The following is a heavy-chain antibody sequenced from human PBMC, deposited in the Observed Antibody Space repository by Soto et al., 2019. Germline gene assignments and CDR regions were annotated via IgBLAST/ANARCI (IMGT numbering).Heavy chain of an antibody. J-gene: IGHJ4*02. Sequence: PGGSLRLSCAASGSTFSSYSMNWVRQAPGKGLEWVSSISSSSSYIYYADSVKGRFTISRDNAKNSLYLQMNSLRAEDTAVYYCAKVPEGSLAWYYFDYWGQGTLVTVSS. CDR2: ISSSSSYI. V-gene: IGHV3-21*01. D-gene: IGHD3-10*01. CDR3: AKVPEGSLAWYYFDY. CDR1: GSTFSSYS.